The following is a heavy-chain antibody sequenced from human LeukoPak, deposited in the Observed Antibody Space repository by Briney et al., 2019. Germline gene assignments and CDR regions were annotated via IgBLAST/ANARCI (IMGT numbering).Heavy chain of an antibody. CDR2: ISYDGSNK. CDR1: GFTFSSYG. D-gene: IGHD6-6*01. V-gene: IGHV3-30*18. Sequence: GRSLRLSCAASGFTFSSYGMHWVRQAPGKGLEWVAVISYDGSNKYYADSVKGRFTISRDNSKNTLYLQMNSLRAEDTAVYYCAKAKYSSSSNDWFDPWGQGTLVTVSS. CDR3: AKAKYSSSSNDWFDP. J-gene: IGHJ5*02.